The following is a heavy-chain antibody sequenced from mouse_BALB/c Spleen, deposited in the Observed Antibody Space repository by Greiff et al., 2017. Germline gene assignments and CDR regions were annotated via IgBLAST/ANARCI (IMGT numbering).Heavy chain of an antibody. V-gene: IGHV1-61*01. J-gene: IGHJ1*01. CDR2: IHPSDSET. CDR1: GYSFTSYW. CDR3: ARGQGNYYWYFDV. D-gene: IGHD2-1*01. Sequence: VKLMESGAELVRPGASVKLSCKASGYSFTSYWMNWVKQRPGQGLEWIGMIHPSDSETRLNQKFKDKATLTVDKSSSTAYMQLSSPTSEDSAVYYCARGQGNYYWYFDVWGAGTTVTVSS.